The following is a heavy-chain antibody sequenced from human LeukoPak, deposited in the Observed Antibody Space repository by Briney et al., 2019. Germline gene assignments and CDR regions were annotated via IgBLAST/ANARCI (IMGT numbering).Heavy chain of an antibody. Sequence: GGSLRLSCAASGFNFTKAWMNWVRQAPGRGLEWVGRIKSKSDGGTIDYAAPVKGRFTFPRDDSKNTLSLQMNSLTIEDTAVYYCTADARLWFGAPLHYWGQGTLVTVPS. CDR3: TADARLWFGAPLHY. D-gene: IGHD3-10*01. CDR1: GFNFTKAW. CDR2: IKSKSDGGTI. V-gene: IGHV3-15*01. J-gene: IGHJ4*02.